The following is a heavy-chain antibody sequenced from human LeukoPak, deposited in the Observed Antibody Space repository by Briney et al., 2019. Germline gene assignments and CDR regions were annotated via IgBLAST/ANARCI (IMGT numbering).Heavy chain of an antibody. Sequence: AGGSLRLSCAASGFSFRSYEMNWVRQAPGKGLEWVSFISSSTSYISYADSVKGRFTISRDNAKSSLWLQMNSLRAEDTAVYYCARATNGRFDIWGQGTMVTVSS. J-gene: IGHJ3*02. CDR2: ISSSTSYI. D-gene: IGHD2-8*01. CDR1: GFSFRSYE. CDR3: ARATNGRFDI. V-gene: IGHV3-21*01.